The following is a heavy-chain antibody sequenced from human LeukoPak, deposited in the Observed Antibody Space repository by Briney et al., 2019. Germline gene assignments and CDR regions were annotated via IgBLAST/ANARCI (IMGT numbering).Heavy chain of an antibody. CDR2: ISAYNGNT. J-gene: IGHJ4*02. Sequence: GASVKVSCKASGYTFTNYGISWVRQAPGQGLEWMGWISAYNGNTNYAQKLQDRVTMTTDTSTSTAYMKVRSLRSDDTAVYYCARGAYCGGDCYQRSLDYWGQGALVTVSS. D-gene: IGHD2-21*02. V-gene: IGHV1-18*01. CDR3: ARGAYCGGDCYQRSLDY. CDR1: GYTFTNYG.